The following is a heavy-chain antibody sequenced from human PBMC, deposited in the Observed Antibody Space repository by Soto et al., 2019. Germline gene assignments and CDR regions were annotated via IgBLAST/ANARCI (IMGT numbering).Heavy chain of an antibody. J-gene: IGHJ2*01. V-gene: IGHV4-30-4*01. CDR1: GGSISGGVHS. D-gene: IGHD2-8*01. CDR3: GRAIMPLTNDWYFDL. CDR2: IFDSGST. Sequence: QVQLQESGPGLVKPSETLSLTCTVSGGSISGGVHSWSWIRQPPGKGLEWIGHIFDSGSTYYNPSLKSRLTISVDTSKNQFSLRLSSVTAADTAVYYCGRAIMPLTNDWYFDLWGRGTLVTVSS.